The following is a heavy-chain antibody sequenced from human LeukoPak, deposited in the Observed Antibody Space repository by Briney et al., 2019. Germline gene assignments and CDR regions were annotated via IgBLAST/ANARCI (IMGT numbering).Heavy chain of an antibody. V-gene: IGHV4-59*01. D-gene: IGHD3-22*01. CDR3: ARYSHDSSGYQYYFDY. CDR2: VYYSGSS. J-gene: IGHJ4*02. Sequence: SETLSLTCTVSGDSISSYYWSWIRQPPGKELEWIGYVYYSGSSSYSPSLKSRVTMSVDTSKNQFSLKLSSVTAADTAAYYCARYSHDSSGYQYYFDYWGQGTLVTVSS. CDR1: GDSISSYY.